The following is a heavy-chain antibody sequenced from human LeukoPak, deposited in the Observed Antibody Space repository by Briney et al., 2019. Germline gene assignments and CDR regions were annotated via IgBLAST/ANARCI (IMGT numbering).Heavy chain of an antibody. CDR2: ISAYNGNT. CDR1: GYTFTSYG. CDR3: ARVSCSSTSCYHYYYYGMDV. V-gene: IGHV1-18*01. D-gene: IGHD2-2*01. Sequence: ASVKVSCKASGYTFTSYGISWVRQASGQGLEWMGWISAYNGNTNYAQKLQGRVTMTTDTSTSTAYMELRSLRSDDTAVYYCARVSCSSTSCYHYYYYGMDVWGQGTTVTVSS. J-gene: IGHJ6*02.